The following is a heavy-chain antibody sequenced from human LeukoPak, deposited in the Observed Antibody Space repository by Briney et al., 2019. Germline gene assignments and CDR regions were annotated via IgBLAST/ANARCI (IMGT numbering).Heavy chain of an antibody. CDR1: GYTFTNYY. CDR2: IIPIFGTA. V-gene: IGHV1-69*13. CDR3: ARDFPDFDY. Sequence: SVKVSCKASGYTFTNYYMNWVRQAPGQGLEWMGGIIPIFGTANYAQKFQGRVTITADESTSTAYMELSSLRSEDTAVYYCARDFPDFDYWGQGTLVTVSS. J-gene: IGHJ4*02.